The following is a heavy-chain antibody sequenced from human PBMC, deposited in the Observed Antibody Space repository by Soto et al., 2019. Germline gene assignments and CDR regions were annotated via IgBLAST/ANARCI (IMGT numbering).Heavy chain of an antibody. CDR1: GYTFTSYG. D-gene: IGHD1-26*01. J-gene: IGHJ3*02. Sequence: QVQLVQSGAEVKKPGASVKVSCKASGYTFTSYGISWVRQAPGQGLEWMGWISAYNGNTNYAQKLQGRVTMTTDTSTRKADMELRSLRSDDTALYYCARDNYWEPPHKDAFDIWGQGTMVTVSS. CDR2: ISAYNGNT. V-gene: IGHV1-18*01. CDR3: ARDNYWEPPHKDAFDI.